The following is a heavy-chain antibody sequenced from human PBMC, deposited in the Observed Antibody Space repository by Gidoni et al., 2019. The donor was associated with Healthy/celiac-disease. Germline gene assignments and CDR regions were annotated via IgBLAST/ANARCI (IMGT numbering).Heavy chain of an antibody. J-gene: IGHJ4*02. CDR1: GGYISSYY. Sequence: QVQLQESGPGLVKPSETLSLTCTVSGGYISSYYWSWIRQPPGKGLEWIGYIYYSGSTNYNPSLKSRVTISVDTSKNQFSLKPSSVTAADTAVYYCARGGGAVVYGEDYFDYWGQGTLVTVSS. D-gene: IGHD1-26*01. V-gene: IGHV4-59*01. CDR3: ARGGGAVVYGEDYFDY. CDR2: IYYSGST.